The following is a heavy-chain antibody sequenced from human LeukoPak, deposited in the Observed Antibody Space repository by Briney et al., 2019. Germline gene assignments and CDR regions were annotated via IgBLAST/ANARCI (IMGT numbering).Heavy chain of an antibody. CDR3: ASTIFGVVNGWFDP. Sequence: SETLSLTCTVSGGSISSYYWSWTRQPAGKGLEWIGRIYTSGSTNYNPSLKSRVTMSVDTSKNQFSLKLSSVTAADTAVYYCASTIFGVVNGWFDPWGQGTLVTVSS. V-gene: IGHV4-4*07. J-gene: IGHJ5*02. CDR1: GGSISSYY. D-gene: IGHD3-3*01. CDR2: IYTSGST.